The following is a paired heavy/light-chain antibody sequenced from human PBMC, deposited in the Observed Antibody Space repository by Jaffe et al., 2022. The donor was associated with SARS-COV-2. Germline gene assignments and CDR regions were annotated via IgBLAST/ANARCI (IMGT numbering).Light chain of an antibody. V-gene: IGKV3-15*01. CDR1: QSVSSN. CDR2: GAS. CDR3: QQYNNWPPLT. Sequence: EIVMTQSPVTLSVSPGERATLSCRASQSVSSNLAWYQQKPGQAPRLLIYGASTRATGIPARFSGSGSGTDFTLTISSLQSEDFAVYYCQQYNNWPPLTFGGGTKVEIK. J-gene: IGKJ4*01.
Heavy chain of an antibody. Sequence: EVQLVESGGGVVRPGGSLRLSCAATGFTFDDSGMSWVRQAPGKGLEWVSGINWNGGSISYADSVKGRFTISRDNAKNSLYLQMNSLRAEDTALYRCARVVAPRGYYYYGMDVWGQGTTVTVSS. D-gene: IGHD2-15*01. CDR3: ARVVAPRGYYYYGMDV. V-gene: IGHV3-20*01. CDR2: INWNGGSI. J-gene: IGHJ6*02. CDR1: GFTFDDSG.